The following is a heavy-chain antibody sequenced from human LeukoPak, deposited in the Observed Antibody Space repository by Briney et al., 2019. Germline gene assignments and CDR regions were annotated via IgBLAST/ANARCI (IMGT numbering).Heavy chain of an antibody. D-gene: IGHD5-12*01. V-gene: IGHV3-23*01. CDR1: GFTFSSYS. CDR3: ARDMGWGGYDYRDDFDY. Sequence: PGGSLKLSCAASGFTFSSYSMTWVRQAPGKGLEWVSGISGSGGSTYYADSVEGRFTISRDNSKNTVYLQMNSLRADDTAVYYCARDMGWGGYDYRDDFDYWGQGTLVTVSS. CDR2: ISGSGGST. J-gene: IGHJ4*02.